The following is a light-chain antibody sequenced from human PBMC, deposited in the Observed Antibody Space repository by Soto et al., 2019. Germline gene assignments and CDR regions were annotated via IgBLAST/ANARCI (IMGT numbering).Light chain of an antibody. CDR1: SSNIGANS. CDR3: AAWDDGLNGHV. J-gene: IGLJ1*01. CDR2: SSN. V-gene: IGLV1-44*01. Sequence: QSVRTQPHSGSGIPGERGSISCSGSSSNIGANSVQWFQQLPGTAPKVLIYSSNHRPSGVPERFSGSKSGTSASLAISELQSDDEADYYCAAWDDGLNGHVFGTGTKVTVL.